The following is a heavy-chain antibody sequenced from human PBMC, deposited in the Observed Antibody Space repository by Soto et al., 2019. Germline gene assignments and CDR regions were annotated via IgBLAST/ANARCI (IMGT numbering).Heavy chain of an antibody. V-gene: IGHV3-21*01. J-gene: IGHJ6*02. CDR3: ARDRGYDAHDYYYNAMDV. Sequence: TGGSLRLSCISSGFTFRTYTMNWVRQAPGKGLEWVSGIRGFSPYTFYAESVKGRFTISRDNAKNSLYLQMDSLRAEDTAVYYCARDRGYDAHDYYYNAMDVWGQGTTVTVSS. CDR2: IRGFSPYT. D-gene: IGHD3-10*01. CDR1: GFTFRTYT.